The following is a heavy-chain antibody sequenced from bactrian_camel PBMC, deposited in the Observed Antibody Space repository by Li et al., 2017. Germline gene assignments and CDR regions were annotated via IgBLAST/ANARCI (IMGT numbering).Heavy chain of an antibody. D-gene: IGHD1*01. V-gene: IGHV3-3*01. CDR1: GDAVSSYR. CDR2: IRNIRSST. Sequence: VQLVESGGGSVQAGGSLRLSCTASGDAVSSYRMAWFRQAPGKECEGVATIRNIRSSTKYADSVVGRVTISKDNAKNTLYLQMNSLKPEDTAVYYCAAQLTGVSQSSWLLSRAYNLWGQGTQVTVS. CDR3: AAQLTGVSQSSWLLSRAYNL. J-gene: IGHJ4*01.